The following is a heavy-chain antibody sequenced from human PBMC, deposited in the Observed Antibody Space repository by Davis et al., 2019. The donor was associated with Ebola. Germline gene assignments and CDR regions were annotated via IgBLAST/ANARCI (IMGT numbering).Heavy chain of an antibody. CDR3: AKDTSNIWFDI. CDR2: HGTSADT. J-gene: IGHJ3*02. CDR1: GFTFSVSA. V-gene: IGHV3-23*01. D-gene: IGHD1-26*01. Sequence: GGSLRLSCRASGFTFSVSAVHWVRQAPGKGLEWVSTHGTSADTYYADSVKGRFTISRDNSKNTLYLQMNGLRVEDTAIYYCAKDTSNIWFDIWGQGTNVTVSS.